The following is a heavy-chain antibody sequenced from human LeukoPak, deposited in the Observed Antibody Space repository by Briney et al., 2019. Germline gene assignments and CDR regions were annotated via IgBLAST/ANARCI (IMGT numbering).Heavy chain of an antibody. D-gene: IGHD3-10*01. Sequence: PSETLSLTCTVSGGSISSYYWSWIRQPAGKGLEWIGRIYTSGSTNYNPSLKSRVTMSVDTSKNQFSLKLSSVTAADTAVYYCARDGRLDFYGSGSYYIGRYYYYYMDVWGKGTTVTISS. CDR2: IYTSGST. J-gene: IGHJ6*03. CDR1: GGSISSYY. V-gene: IGHV4-4*07. CDR3: ARDGRLDFYGSGSYYIGRYYYYYMDV.